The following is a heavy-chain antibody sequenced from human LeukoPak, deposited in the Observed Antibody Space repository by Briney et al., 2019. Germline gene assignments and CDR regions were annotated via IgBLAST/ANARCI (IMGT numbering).Heavy chain of an antibody. J-gene: IGHJ4*02. V-gene: IGHV3-30*04. D-gene: IGHD4-17*01. CDR3: ARNYGDYPRLFDY. CDR1: GFTFSSYA. Sequence: GGSLRLSCAASGFTFSSYAMHWVRQAPGKGLEWVAVISYDGSNKYYADSVKGRFTISRDNSKNSLYLQMNSLRAEDTAVYYCARNYGDYPRLFDYWGQGTLVTVSS. CDR2: ISYDGSNK.